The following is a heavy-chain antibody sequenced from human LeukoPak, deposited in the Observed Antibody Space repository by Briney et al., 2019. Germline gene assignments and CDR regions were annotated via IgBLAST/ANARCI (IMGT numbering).Heavy chain of an antibody. CDR3: ARDRSFGLPGGFDY. J-gene: IGHJ4*02. Sequence: GGSLRLSCAASGFTFSSSAMNWVRQAPGKGLEWVSTISSTSTYIYYGDSVKGRFTISRDNAKNSLSLQMNSLRAEDTAVYYCARDRSFGLPGGFDYWGQGTLVTVSS. V-gene: IGHV3-21*01. CDR1: GFTFSSSA. D-gene: IGHD1-26*01. CDR2: ISSTSTYI.